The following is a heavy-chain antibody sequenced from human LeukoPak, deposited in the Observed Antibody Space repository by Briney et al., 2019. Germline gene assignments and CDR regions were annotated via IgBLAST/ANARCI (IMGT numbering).Heavy chain of an antibody. CDR1: GGSISSYY. D-gene: IGHD3-10*01. CDR2: IYYSGST. Sequence: SETLSLTCTVSGGSISSYYWSWIRQPPGKGLEWIGYIYYSGSTNYNPSLKSRVTISVDTSKNQFSLKLSSVTAADTAVYYCVRVSRRGYYGSGSYLYFDYWGQGTLVTVSS. CDR3: VRVSRRGYYGSGSYLYFDY. V-gene: IGHV4-59*01. J-gene: IGHJ4*02.